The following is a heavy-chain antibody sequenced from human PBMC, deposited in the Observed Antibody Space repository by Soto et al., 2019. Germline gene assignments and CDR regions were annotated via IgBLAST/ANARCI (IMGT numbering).Heavy chain of an antibody. D-gene: IGHD3-16*01. CDR2: IAQDESAR. V-gene: IGHV3-7*01. Sequence: EGSLRLSCAASGFTFSNYWMTWVRQAPGKGLEWVANIAQDESARNYLDSVKGRFTISGDNAAYSLYLQMYSLRAEDTAVYYYARETYNAHRNVLYDCFENWGRGTMVTVSS. J-gene: IGHJ3*02. CDR1: GFTFSNYW. CDR3: ARETYNAHRNVLYDCFEN.